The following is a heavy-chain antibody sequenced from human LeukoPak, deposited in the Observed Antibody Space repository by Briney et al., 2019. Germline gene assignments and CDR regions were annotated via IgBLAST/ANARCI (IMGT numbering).Heavy chain of an antibody. D-gene: IGHD1-26*01. V-gene: IGHV4-39*07. CDR1: GGSIRSSYYY. CDR3: ARALRGSYYDFDY. CDR2: IYDSGST. J-gene: IGHJ4*02. Sequence: SETLSLTCTVSGGSIRSSYYYWGWIRQPPGKGLEWIGSIYDSGSTYYNPSLKSRVTISVDRSKNQFSLKLSSVTAADTAVYYCARALRGSYYDFDYWGQGTLVTVSS.